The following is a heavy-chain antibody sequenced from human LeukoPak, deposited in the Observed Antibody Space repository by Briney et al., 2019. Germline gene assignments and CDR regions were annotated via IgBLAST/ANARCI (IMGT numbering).Heavy chain of an antibody. V-gene: IGHV4-61*02. CDR1: GGSISSGSFY. CDR2: IYTSENT. J-gene: IGHJ5*02. D-gene: IGHD2/OR15-2a*01. Sequence: ASQTLSLTCTVSGGSISSGSFYWSWIRQPAGKGLEWIGRIYTSENTDYNPSLKSRVTISVDTSKNQFSLKLSSVTAADTAVYYCARDFYPRRFDPWGQGTLVTVSS. CDR3: ARDFYPRRFDP.